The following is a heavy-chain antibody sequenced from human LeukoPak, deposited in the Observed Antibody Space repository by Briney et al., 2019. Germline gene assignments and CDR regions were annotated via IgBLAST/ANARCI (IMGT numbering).Heavy chain of an antibody. CDR2: IWYDGSNK. CDR1: GFTCSSYG. CDR3: AREPHSSGWYWDY. J-gene: IGHJ4*02. Sequence: GGSLRLSCAASGFTCSSYGMHLVRQAPGKGLEWVAVIWYDGSNKYYADSVKGRFTISRDNSKNTLYLQMNSLRAEDTAVYYCAREPHSSGWYWDYWGQGTLVTVSS. D-gene: IGHD6-19*01. V-gene: IGHV3-33*01.